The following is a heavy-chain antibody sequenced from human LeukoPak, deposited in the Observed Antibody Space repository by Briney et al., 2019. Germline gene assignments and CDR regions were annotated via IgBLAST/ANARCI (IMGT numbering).Heavy chain of an antibody. V-gene: IGHV1-46*01. D-gene: IGHD3-10*01. CDR3: ARCRPERGDSGSYYWGWFDP. CDR2: INPSGDST. J-gene: IGHJ5*02. CDR1: GYTFTNYH. Sequence: GASVKVSCKASGYTFTNYHMHWVRQAPGQGLEWMGIINPSGDSTNYAQKFQGRVTMTRDTSTSTVYMELSSLRSEDTAVYCCARCRPERGDSGSYYWGWFDPWGQGTLVTVTS.